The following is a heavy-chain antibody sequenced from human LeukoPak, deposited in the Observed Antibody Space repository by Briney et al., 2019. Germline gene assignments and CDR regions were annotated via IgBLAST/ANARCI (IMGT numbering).Heavy chain of an antibody. CDR3: ARSASHYYDSSGYSYYFDY. J-gene: IGHJ4*02. V-gene: IGHV3-30-3*01. CDR2: ISHDGSNK. CDR1: GFTFSSYA. D-gene: IGHD3-22*01. Sequence: GRSLRLSCAASGFTFSSYAMHWVRQAPGKGLEWVAVISHDGSNKYYADSVKGRFTISRDNSKNTLYLQMNSLRAEDTAVYYCARSASHYYDSSGYSYYFDYWGQGTLVTVSS.